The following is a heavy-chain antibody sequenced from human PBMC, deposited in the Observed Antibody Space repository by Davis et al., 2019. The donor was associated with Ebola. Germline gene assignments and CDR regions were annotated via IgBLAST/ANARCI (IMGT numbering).Heavy chain of an antibody. CDR1: GFTFSDYY. Sequence: PGGSLRLSCAASGFTFSDYYMSWIRQAPGKGLEWVSYISSSGSTIYYADSVKGRFTISRDNAKNSLYLQMNSLRAEDTAVYYCANSDFWSGYYTGFDYWGQGTLVTVSS. D-gene: IGHD3-3*01. CDR3: ANSDFWSGYYTGFDY. V-gene: IGHV3-11*01. J-gene: IGHJ4*02. CDR2: ISSSGSTI.